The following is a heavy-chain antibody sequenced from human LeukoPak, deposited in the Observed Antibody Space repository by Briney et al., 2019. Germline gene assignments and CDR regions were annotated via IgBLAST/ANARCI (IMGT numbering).Heavy chain of an antibody. CDR1: GGSISGDY. CDR2: IYTSGST. J-gene: IGHJ3*02. Sequence: SETLSLTCTVSGGSISGDYWSWIRQPAGKGLEWIGRIYTSGSTNYNPSLKSRVTMSLDTSRNQFSLKLSSVTAADTAVYFCARGPYSYDSSGAFDIWGQGTMVTVSS. CDR3: ARGPYSYDSSGAFDI. D-gene: IGHD3-22*01. V-gene: IGHV4-4*07.